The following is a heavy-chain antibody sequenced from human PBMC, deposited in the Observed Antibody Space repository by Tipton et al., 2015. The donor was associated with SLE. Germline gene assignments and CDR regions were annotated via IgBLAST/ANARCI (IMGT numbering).Heavy chain of an antibody. V-gene: IGHV4-34*01. J-gene: IGHJ5*02. D-gene: IGHD2-15*01. Sequence: TLSLTCAVYGGSFSGYYWSWIRQPPGKGLEWIGEINHSGSTNYNPSLKSRVTISVDTSKNQFSLKLSSVTAADTAVYYCAGREDIVPFDPWGQGTLVTVSS. CDR3: AGREDIVPFDP. CDR1: GGSFSGYY. CDR2: INHSGST.